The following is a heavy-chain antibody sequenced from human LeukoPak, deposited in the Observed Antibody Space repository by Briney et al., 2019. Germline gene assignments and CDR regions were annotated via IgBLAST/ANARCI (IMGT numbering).Heavy chain of an antibody. J-gene: IGHJ4*02. CDR2: IYYSGST. CDR3: ARHERTITMIEG. D-gene: IGHD3-22*01. CDR1: GGSISSYY. Sequence: KPSETLSLTCTVSGGSISSYYWSWIRQPPGKGLEWIGYIYYSGSTNYNPSLKSRVTISVDTSKNQFSLKLSSVTAADTAVYYCARHERTITMIEGWGQGTLVTVSS. V-gene: IGHV4-59*08.